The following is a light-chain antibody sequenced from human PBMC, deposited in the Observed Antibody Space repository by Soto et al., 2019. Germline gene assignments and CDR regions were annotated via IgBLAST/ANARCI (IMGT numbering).Light chain of an antibody. Sequence: QPVLTQPPSASGTPGQRVTIPCSGSSSHIGSNTVNWYQQLPGTAPKLLIYSNNQRPSGVPDRFSGSKSGTSASLAISGLQSEDEADYYCAAWGASLNGWVFGGGTKLTVL. CDR2: SNN. CDR3: AAWGASLNGWV. CDR1: SSHIGSNT. V-gene: IGLV1-44*01. J-gene: IGLJ3*02.